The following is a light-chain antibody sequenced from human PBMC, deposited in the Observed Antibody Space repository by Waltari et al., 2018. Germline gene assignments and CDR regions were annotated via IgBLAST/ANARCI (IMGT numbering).Light chain of an antibody. CDR2: WAS. CDR1: QSVLYSSNNKNY. Sequence: DIVMTQSPDSLAVSLGERATINCKSSQSVLYSSNNKNYLAWYPQKPGQPPKLLIYWASTPESGVPDRFSGSGSGTDFTLTISSLQAEDVAVYYCQQYYSTPQTFGQGTKVEIK. J-gene: IGKJ1*01. V-gene: IGKV4-1*01. CDR3: QQYYSTPQT.